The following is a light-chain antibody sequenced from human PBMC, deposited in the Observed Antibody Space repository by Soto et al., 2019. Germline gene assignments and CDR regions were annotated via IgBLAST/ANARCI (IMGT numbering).Light chain of an antibody. CDR3: MQFAHFPRT. Sequence: DVMLTQTPLSSPVTLGQPASISCRSSQSLVYSDGNTYLSWLQQRPGQPPRLLIYQISNRFSGVPDRFSGSGAGTDFTLKISRVEAEDVGVYYCMQFAHFPRTFGQGTKVEIK. CDR2: QIS. V-gene: IGKV2-24*01. J-gene: IGKJ1*01. CDR1: QSLVYSDGNTY.